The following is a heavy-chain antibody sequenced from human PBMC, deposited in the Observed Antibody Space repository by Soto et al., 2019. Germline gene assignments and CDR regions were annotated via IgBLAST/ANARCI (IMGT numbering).Heavy chain of an antibody. CDR3: ARDYSSASGYYCYYGMEV. CDR2: IYYSGST. Sequence: SETLSLTCTVSGGSISSYYWSWIRQPPGKGLEWIGYIYYSGSTNYNPSLKSRVTISVDTSKNQFSLKLSSVTAADTAVYYCARDYSSASGYYCYYGMEVWGQGTTVTVSS. CDR1: GGSISSYY. J-gene: IGHJ6*02. V-gene: IGHV4-59*01. D-gene: IGHD6-6*01.